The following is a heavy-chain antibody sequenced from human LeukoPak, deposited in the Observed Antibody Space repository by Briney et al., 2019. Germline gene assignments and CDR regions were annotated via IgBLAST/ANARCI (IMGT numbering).Heavy chain of an antibody. D-gene: IGHD5-12*01. Sequence: GGSLRLSCAASGFSFSDYYMNWIRQAPGKGLEWVSYISSSGSTIYYADSVKGRFTISRDNAKNSLYLQMNSLRAEDTAVYYCTGHKVAKVRSPKKITPPFHYYYYYMDVWGKGTTVTVSS. CDR1: GFSFSDYY. V-gene: IGHV3-11*01. CDR3: TGHKVAKVRSPKKITPPFHYYYYYMDV. J-gene: IGHJ6*03. CDR2: ISSSGSTI.